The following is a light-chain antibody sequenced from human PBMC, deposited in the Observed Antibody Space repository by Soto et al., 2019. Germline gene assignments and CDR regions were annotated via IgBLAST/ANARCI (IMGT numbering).Light chain of an antibody. CDR1: SSDVGSYDL. CDR2: EDS. V-gene: IGLV2-23*01. CDR3: CTYAGSGTYV. Sequence: QSPLTQPASVSGSPGQSITISCTGTSSDVGSYDLVSWYQHHPGKAPKLIIYEDSKRPSGVSNRLSGSKSGNTASLTISGLQAEDEADYHCCTYAGSGTYVFGSGTKLTVL. J-gene: IGLJ1*01.